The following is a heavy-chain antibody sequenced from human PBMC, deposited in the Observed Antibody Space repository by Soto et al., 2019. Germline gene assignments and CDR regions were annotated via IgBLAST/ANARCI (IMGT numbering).Heavy chain of an antibody. CDR2: MNPNSGNT. V-gene: IGHV1-8*01. J-gene: IGHJ5*02. D-gene: IGHD2-2*01. CDR1: GYTFTSYD. Sequence: QVQLVQSGAEVKKPGASVKVSCKASGYTFTSYDINWVRLATGQGLEWMGWMNPNSGNTANAQKFQGRVTMTRNTSINTAYRELSSLRYVDTAVYYCARLKQAYAVAWGQGTLVTVSS. CDR3: ARLKQAYAVA.